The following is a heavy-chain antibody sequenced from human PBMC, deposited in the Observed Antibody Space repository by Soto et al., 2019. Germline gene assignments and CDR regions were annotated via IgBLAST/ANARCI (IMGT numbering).Heavy chain of an antibody. CDR3: ARARLEVGYYGSGSYWRAYFDY. V-gene: IGHV3-11*06. Sequence: QVQLVESGGGLVKPGGSLRLSCAASGFTFSDYYMSWIRQAPGKGLEWVSYISSSSSYTNYADSVKGRFTISRDNAKNSLYLQMNSLRAEDTAVYYCARARLEVGYYGSGSYWRAYFDYWGQGTLVTVSS. CDR1: GFTFSDYY. J-gene: IGHJ4*02. CDR2: ISSSSSYT. D-gene: IGHD3-10*01.